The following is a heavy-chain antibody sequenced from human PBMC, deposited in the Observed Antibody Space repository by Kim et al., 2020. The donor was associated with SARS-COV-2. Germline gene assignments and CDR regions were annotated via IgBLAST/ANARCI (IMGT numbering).Heavy chain of an antibody. CDR3: ARAFVTIFGVVTLTRGLFDP. D-gene: IGHD3-3*01. Sequence: GGSLRLSCAASGFIFSSYEMNWVRQAPGKGLEWVSYISSSGSTIYYADSVKGRFTISRDNAKNSLYLQMNSLRAEDTAVYYCARAFVTIFGVVTLTRGLFDPWGQGTLVTVSS. CDR2: ISSSGSTI. J-gene: IGHJ5*02. V-gene: IGHV3-48*03. CDR1: GFIFSSYE.